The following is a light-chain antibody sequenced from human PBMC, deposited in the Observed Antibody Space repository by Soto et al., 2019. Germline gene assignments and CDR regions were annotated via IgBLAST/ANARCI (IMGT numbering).Light chain of an antibody. Sequence: QSALTQPASVSGSPGQSITISCTGTSSDVGTYDLASWYQHHPGAAPKLIIYEATRRPSGISNRFSGSKSGNTASLTISGLQAEDEADYYCCSFAGSNSWVFGGGTKLTVL. V-gene: IGLV2-23*01. CDR2: EAT. CDR1: SSDVGTYDL. J-gene: IGLJ3*02. CDR3: CSFAGSNSWV.